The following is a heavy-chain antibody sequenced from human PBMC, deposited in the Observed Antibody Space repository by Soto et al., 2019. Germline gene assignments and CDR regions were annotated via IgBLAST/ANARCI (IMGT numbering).Heavy chain of an antibody. CDR2: ISSSSSYT. Sequence: PGGSLRLSCAASGFTFSDYYMSWIRQAPGKGLEWVSYISSSSSYTNYADSVKGRFTISRDNAKNSLYLQMNSLRAEDTAVYYCARDPCYGSGSYCPTPYYYGMDVWGQGTTVTVS. D-gene: IGHD3-10*01. V-gene: IGHV3-11*06. CDR1: GFTFSDYY. J-gene: IGHJ6*02. CDR3: ARDPCYGSGSYCPTPYYYGMDV.